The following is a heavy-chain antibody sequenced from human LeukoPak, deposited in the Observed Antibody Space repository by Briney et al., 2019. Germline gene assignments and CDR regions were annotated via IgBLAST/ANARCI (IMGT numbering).Heavy chain of an antibody. D-gene: IGHD3-22*01. V-gene: IGHV4-59*10. CDR2: IYTSGST. J-gene: IGHJ4*02. CDR3: ARLPNPYYYDSSGYFDY. CDR1: GGSISSYY. Sequence: SETLSLTCAVYGGSISSYYWSWIRQPAGKGLEWIGRIYTSGSTNYNPSLKSRVTMSVDTSKNQFSLKLSSVTAADTAVYYCARLPNPYYYDSSGYFDYWGQGTLVTVSS.